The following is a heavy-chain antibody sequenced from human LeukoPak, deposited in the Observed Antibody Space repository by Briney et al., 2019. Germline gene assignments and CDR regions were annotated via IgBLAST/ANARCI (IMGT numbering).Heavy chain of an antibody. CDR2: IWYDGSKE. Sequence: PEGSLRLSCAASGFSFSTYGMHWVRQAPGKGLEWVAVIWYDGSKEFYVDSVKGRFTISRDNSESTLYLQMSGLRADDTAVYYCAREPVYFDYWGQGTLVTVSS. V-gene: IGHV3-33*01. D-gene: IGHD1-14*01. J-gene: IGHJ4*02. CDR3: AREPVYFDY. CDR1: GFSFSTYG.